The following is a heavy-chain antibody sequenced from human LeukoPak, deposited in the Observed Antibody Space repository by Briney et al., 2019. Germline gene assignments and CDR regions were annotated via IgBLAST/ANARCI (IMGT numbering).Heavy chain of an antibody. CDR3: ARLNYDILTGYYPAVDY. CDR2: IIPILGIA. D-gene: IGHD3-9*01. CDR1: GGXFSSYA. J-gene: IGHJ4*02. V-gene: IGHV1-69*04. Sequence: ASVKVSCKASGGXFSSYAISWMRQAPGQGLEWMGRIIPILGIANYAQKFQGRVTITADKSTSTAYMELSSLRSEDTAVYYCARLNYDILTGYYPAVDYWGQGTLVTVSS.